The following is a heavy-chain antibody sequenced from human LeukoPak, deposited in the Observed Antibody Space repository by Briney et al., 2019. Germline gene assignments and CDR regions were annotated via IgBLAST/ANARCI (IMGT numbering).Heavy chain of an antibody. CDR2: ISGSGGST. J-gene: IGHJ4*02. D-gene: IGHD2-2*02. Sequence: PGGTLRLSCAASGFTFSSYAMSWVRQAPGKGLEWVSAISGSGGSTYYADSVKGRFTISRDNSKNTLYLQMNSLRAEDTAVYYCAKDAERSYCSSTSCYRGADYWGQGTLVTVSS. CDR1: GFTFSSYA. V-gene: IGHV3-23*01. CDR3: AKDAERSYCSSTSCYRGADY.